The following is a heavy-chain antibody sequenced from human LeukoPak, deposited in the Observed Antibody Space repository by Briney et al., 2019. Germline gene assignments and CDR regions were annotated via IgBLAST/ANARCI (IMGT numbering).Heavy chain of an antibody. CDR1: GGSIRSSSYY. Sequence: SETLSLTCTVSGGSIRSSSYYWGWLRQPPGKGLEWIGRIYYSGSTSYNPSLKSPVTISVDTSKNQFSLKLSSVTAADTAVYYCASMDFWSASHLDYWGQGTLVTVSS. CDR2: IYYSGST. D-gene: IGHD3-3*01. V-gene: IGHV4-39*01. J-gene: IGHJ4*02. CDR3: ASMDFWSASHLDY.